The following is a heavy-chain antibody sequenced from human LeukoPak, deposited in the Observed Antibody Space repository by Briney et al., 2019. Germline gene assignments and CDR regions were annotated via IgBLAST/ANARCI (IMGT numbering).Heavy chain of an antibody. CDR1: GYSISSGYY. D-gene: IGHD3-10*01. CDR3: ASLLPGDY. V-gene: IGHV4-38-2*02. CDR2: IYHSGST. Sequence: PSETLSLTCTVSGYSISSGYYWGWIRQPPGKGLEWIGSIYHSGSTYYNPSLKSRVTISVDTSKNQFSLKLSSVTAADTAVYYCASLLPGDYWGQGTLVTVSS. J-gene: IGHJ4*02.